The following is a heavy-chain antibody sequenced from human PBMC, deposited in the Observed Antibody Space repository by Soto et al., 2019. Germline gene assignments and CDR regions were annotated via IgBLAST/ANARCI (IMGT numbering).Heavy chain of an antibody. J-gene: IGHJ6*02. CDR1: GGTFSSYA. CDR3: AREDYYDSSGYYYYYGMDV. D-gene: IGHD3-22*01. Sequence: QVHLVQSGAEVKKPGSSVKVSCKASGGTFSSYAISWVRQAPGQGLEWMGGIIPIFGTANYAQKFQGRVTITADESTSTAYMELSSLRSEDTAVYYCAREDYYDSSGYYYYYGMDVWGQGTTVTVSS. V-gene: IGHV1-69*01. CDR2: IIPIFGTA.